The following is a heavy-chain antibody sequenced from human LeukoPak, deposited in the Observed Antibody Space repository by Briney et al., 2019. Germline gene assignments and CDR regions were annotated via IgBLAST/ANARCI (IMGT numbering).Heavy chain of an antibody. Sequence: PGGSLRLSCAASGFTFSSYAMHWVRQAPGKGLEYVSAISSNGGSTYYANSVKGRFPISRDNSKNTLYLQMGSLRAEDMAVYYCARQATRIAAAGTSIDYWGQGTLVTVSS. V-gene: IGHV3-64*01. CDR3: ARQATRIAAAGTSIDY. CDR2: ISSNGGST. D-gene: IGHD6-13*01. CDR1: GFTFSSYA. J-gene: IGHJ4*02.